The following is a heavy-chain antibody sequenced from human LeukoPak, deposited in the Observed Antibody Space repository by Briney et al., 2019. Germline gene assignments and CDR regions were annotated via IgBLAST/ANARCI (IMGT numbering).Heavy chain of an antibody. CDR2: ISGSGGST. Sequence: GGSLRLSCAASGFTFSSYAMSWVRQAPGKGLEWVSAISGSGGSTYYADSVKGRFTISRDNSKNTLYLQVNSLRAEDTAVYYCAKDRVTMVRGNPGPGVHWGQGTLVTVSS. V-gene: IGHV3-23*01. CDR3: AKDRVTMVRGNPGPGVH. CDR1: GFTFSSYA. J-gene: IGHJ4*02. D-gene: IGHD3-10*01.